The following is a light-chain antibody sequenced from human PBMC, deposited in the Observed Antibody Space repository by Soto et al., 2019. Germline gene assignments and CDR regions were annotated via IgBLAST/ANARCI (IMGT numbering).Light chain of an antibody. CDR2: DVS. J-gene: IGLJ2*01. V-gene: IGLV2-14*01. CDR1: SSDVGGYNY. CDR3: RSYTSRSTLVV. Sequence: QSALTQPASVSGSPGQSITISCTGTSSDVGGYNYVSWYQQHPGKAPKLMIYDVSNRPSGVSNRFSGSKSGNTASLTISGLQAEYEDDYSCRSYTSRSTLVVFGGGTKLTLL.